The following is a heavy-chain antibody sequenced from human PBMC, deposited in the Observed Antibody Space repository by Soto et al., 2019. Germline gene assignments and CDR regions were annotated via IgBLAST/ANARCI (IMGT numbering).Heavy chain of an antibody. CDR1: GFTFSNSA. D-gene: IGHD2-21*02. V-gene: IGHV1-58*01. Sequence: SVKVSCKTSGFTFSNSAVQWLRQARGQRLEWIGWIIIASGQTNYAQNLQERITITRDMSTSTAYMELSSLRSEDTAIYYCAAELYGGGRCCSFNIWGQGTMVTVSS. J-gene: IGHJ3*02. CDR2: IIIASGQT. CDR3: AAELYGGGRCCSFNI.